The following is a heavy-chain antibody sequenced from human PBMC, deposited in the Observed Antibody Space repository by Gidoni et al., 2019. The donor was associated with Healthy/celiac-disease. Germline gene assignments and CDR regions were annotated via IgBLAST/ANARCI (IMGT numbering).Heavy chain of an antibody. J-gene: IGHJ6*02. V-gene: IGHV2-70*15. CDR1: GFSLSTSGMC. Sequence: QVTLRESGPALVKPTQTLTLTCTFSGFSLSTSGMCVTWIRQPPGKALEWLERIDWDDDKYYSTSMKTRITISKETSKNQVVLTMTNMDPVDTATYYCARMVGDSSGYYFVRYYYGMDVWGQGTTVTVSS. CDR2: IDWDDDK. D-gene: IGHD3-22*01. CDR3: ARMVGDSSGYYFVRYYYGMDV.